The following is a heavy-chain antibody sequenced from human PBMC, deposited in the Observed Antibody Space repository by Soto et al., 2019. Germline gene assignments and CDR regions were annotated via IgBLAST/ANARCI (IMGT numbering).Heavy chain of an antibody. V-gene: IGHV5-51*01. Sequence: PGESLKISCKGSGYSFTSYWIGWVRQMPGKGLEWMGIIYPGDSDTRYSPSFQGQVTISADRSISTAYLQWSSLKASDTAMYYCARQGSQLWFKYYGMDVWGQGTTVTVSS. J-gene: IGHJ6*02. CDR2: IYPGDSDT. D-gene: IGHD5-18*01. CDR1: GYSFTSYW. CDR3: ARQGSQLWFKYYGMDV.